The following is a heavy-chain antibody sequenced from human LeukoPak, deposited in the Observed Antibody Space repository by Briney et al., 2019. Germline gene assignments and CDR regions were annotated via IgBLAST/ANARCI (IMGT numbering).Heavy chain of an antibody. Sequence: PSETLSLTCAVYGGSFSGYYWSWIRQPPGKGLEWIGEISHSGSTNYNPSLKSRVTISVDTSKNQFSLKLSSVTAADTAVYYCARGRGDIVVVPAATPFDYWGQGTLVTVSS. CDR2: ISHSGST. CDR3: ARGRGDIVVVPAATPFDY. D-gene: IGHD2-2*01. CDR1: GGSFSGYY. J-gene: IGHJ4*02. V-gene: IGHV4-34*01.